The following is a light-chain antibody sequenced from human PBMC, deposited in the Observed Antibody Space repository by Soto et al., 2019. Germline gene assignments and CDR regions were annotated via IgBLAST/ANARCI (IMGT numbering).Light chain of an antibody. CDR1: QSVNSR. J-gene: IGKJ4*01. V-gene: IGKV3-15*01. Sequence: EIVMTQSPATLSVSPGERATFSCRASQSVNSRLAWYQQNPGQAPRLLIHGASTRVTGVPARFSGSGSGTEFTLTINSLQSEDAAVYYCQQYDNWPLTFVGGTKVEIK. CDR2: GAS. CDR3: QQYDNWPLT.